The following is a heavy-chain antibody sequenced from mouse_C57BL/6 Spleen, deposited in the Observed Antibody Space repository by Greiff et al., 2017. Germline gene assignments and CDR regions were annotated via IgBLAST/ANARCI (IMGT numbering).Heavy chain of an antibody. Sequence: LQESGAELVRPGTSVKMSCKASGYTFTNYWIGWAKQRPGHGLEWIGDIYPGGGYTNYNEKFKGKATLTADKSSSTAYMQFSSLTSEDSAIYYCARGDSNYGFDYWGQGTTLTVSS. CDR1: GYTFTNYW. J-gene: IGHJ2*01. D-gene: IGHD2-5*01. V-gene: IGHV1-63*01. CDR3: ARGDSNYGFDY. CDR2: IYPGGGYT.